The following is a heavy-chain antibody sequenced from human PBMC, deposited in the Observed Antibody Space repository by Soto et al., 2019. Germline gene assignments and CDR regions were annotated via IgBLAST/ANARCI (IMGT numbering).Heavy chain of an antibody. J-gene: IGHJ6*02. D-gene: IGHD6-6*01. V-gene: IGHV3-21*01. Sequence: VQLVESGGGVVQPGRSLRLSCAASGFSFSDYSVNWVRQAPGKGLEWVSSIRSSTSYIYYADSVKGRFTISRDNAKNSLYLQMNSLRAEDTAVYFCARMSIVGRRDYYYGMDVWGQGTTVTVSS. CDR3: ARMSIVGRRDYYYGMDV. CDR1: GFSFSDYS. CDR2: IRSSTSYI.